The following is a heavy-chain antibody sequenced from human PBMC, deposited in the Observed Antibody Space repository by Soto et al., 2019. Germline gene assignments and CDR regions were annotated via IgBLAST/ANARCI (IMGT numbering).Heavy chain of an antibody. CDR1: GFTFSSYG. CDR2: ISYDGSNK. V-gene: IGHV3-30*03. J-gene: IGHJ4*02. CDR3: GYRLVTKAPFDY. D-gene: IGHD3-16*02. Sequence: GGSLRLSCAASGFTFSSYGMHWVRQAPGKGLEWVAVISYDGSNKYYADSVKGRFTISRDNSKNTLYLQMNSLRAEDTAVYYCGYRLVTKAPFDYWGQGTPVTVSS.